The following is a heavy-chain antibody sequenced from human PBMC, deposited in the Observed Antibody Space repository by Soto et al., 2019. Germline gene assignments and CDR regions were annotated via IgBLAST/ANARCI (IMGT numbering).Heavy chain of an antibody. V-gene: IGHV3-33*01. J-gene: IGHJ4*02. D-gene: IGHD1-26*01. Sequence: VQLVESGGGVGQPGRSLRLSCAASGFTFRTYGMYWVRQAPGKGLEWVAVIWYDASNKYYADSVKGRFTISRDNSENRLYLQMNSLRAEDTAVYYCARGRVDGGELDLWGQGTLVTVSS. CDR3: ARGRVDGGELDL. CDR1: GFTFRTYG. CDR2: IWYDASNK.